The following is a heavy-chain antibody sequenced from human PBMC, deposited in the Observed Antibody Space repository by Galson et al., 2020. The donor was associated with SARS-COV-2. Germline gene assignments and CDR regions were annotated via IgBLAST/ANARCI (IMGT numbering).Heavy chain of an antibody. CDR2: ISAYNGNT. J-gene: IGHJ3*02. Sequence: ASVKVSCKASRYTFTSYGISWVRQAPGQGLEWMGWISAYNGNTNYAQKLQGRVTMTTDTSTSTAYMELRSLRSDDTAVYYCESVIAGESDAVDIGGQERMVIVSS. D-gene: IGHD3-16*02. V-gene: IGHV1-18*01. CDR3: ESVIAGESDAVDI. CDR1: RYTFTSYG.